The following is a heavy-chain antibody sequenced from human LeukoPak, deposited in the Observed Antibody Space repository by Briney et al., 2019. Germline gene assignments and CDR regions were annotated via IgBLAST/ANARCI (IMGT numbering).Heavy chain of an antibody. V-gene: IGHV4-59*01. Sequence: SETLSLTCTVSGGSISRYYWSWVRQPPGKGLEYIGNIYYSGSTNYNPSLKSRVTISLDTSRSQFSLKLTSVTAADTAVYYCAIELYNWNGRRHAIDIWGQGTMVTVSS. D-gene: IGHD1-20*01. CDR2: IYYSGST. CDR1: GGSISRYY. CDR3: AIELYNWNGRRHAIDI. J-gene: IGHJ3*02.